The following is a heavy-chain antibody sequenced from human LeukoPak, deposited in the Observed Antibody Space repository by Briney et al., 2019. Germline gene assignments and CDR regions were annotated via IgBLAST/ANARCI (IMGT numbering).Heavy chain of an antibody. CDR3: ARAKNPYYYYYYMDF. V-gene: IGHV4-38-2*01. CDR2: IYHSGSS. Sequence: NPSETLSLTCAVSGYSISSGHYWVWIRQPPGKGLEYIGNIYHSGSSHYNPSLKSRVTMSVDTSNNQFSLKLSSVTAADTAVYYCARAKNPYYYYYYMDFWGRGTTVTVSS. J-gene: IGHJ6*03. CDR1: GYSISSGHY.